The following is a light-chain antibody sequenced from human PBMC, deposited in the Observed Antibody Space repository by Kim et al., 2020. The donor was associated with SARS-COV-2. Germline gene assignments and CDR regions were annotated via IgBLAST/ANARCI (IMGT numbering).Light chain of an antibody. CDR3: QQSHGAPRT. Sequence: DVQMTQSPSYLSASVGDTVTMTCRASQSISRYVNWYQQKPGKAPELVIYSASILQSGAPSRFSGSGSGTDFTLTISSLQPEDFATYYCQQSHGAPRTFGQGTKVEI. J-gene: IGKJ2*02. CDR1: QSISRY. V-gene: IGKV1-39*01. CDR2: SAS.